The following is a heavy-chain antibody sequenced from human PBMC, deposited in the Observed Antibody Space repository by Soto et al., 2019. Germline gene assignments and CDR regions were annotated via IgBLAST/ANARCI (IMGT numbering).Heavy chain of an antibody. CDR3: AAGRPDYDILTGYYGDNWFDP. CDR2: IVVGSGNT. J-gene: IGHJ5*02. CDR1: GFTFTSSA. D-gene: IGHD3-9*01. Sequence: SVKVSCKASGFTFTSSAVQWVRQARGQRLEWIGWIVVGSGNTNYAQKFQERVTITRDMSTSTAYMELSSLRSEDTAVYYCAAGRPDYDILTGYYGDNWFDPWGQGTLVTVSS. V-gene: IGHV1-58*01.